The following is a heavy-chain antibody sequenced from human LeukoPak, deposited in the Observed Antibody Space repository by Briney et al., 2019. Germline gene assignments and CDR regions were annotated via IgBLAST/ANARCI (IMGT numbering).Heavy chain of an antibody. CDR1: GGSISSYY. Sequence: SQTLPLTCTVSGGSISSYYWSWIRQPPGKGLEWIGYIYYSGSTNYNPSLKSRVTISVDTSKNQLSLKLSSVTAADTAVYYCARTRRDGYSQYYFDYWGQGTLVTVSS. V-gene: IGHV4-59*08. J-gene: IGHJ4*02. CDR2: IYYSGST. D-gene: IGHD5-24*01. CDR3: ARTRRDGYSQYYFDY.